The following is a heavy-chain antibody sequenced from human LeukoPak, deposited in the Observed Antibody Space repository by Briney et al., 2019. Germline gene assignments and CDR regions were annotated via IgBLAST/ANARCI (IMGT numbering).Heavy chain of an antibody. D-gene: IGHD3-3*01. Sequence: TLSLTCXVSGGSXXSYYWSWIRQPPGKGLEWIGYIYYSGSTNYNPSLKSRVTISVDTSKNQFSLKLSSVTAADTAVYYCATTPTIFGVVTPYYFDYWGQGTLVTVSS. V-gene: IGHV4-59*01. CDR3: ATTPTIFGVVTPYYFDY. CDR2: IYYSGST. CDR1: GGSXXSYY. J-gene: IGHJ4*02.